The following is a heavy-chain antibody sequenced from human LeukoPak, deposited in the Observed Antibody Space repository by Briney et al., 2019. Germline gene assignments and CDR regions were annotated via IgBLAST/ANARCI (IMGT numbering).Heavy chain of an antibody. CDR1: GYTFTSYG. V-gene: IGHV1-18*01. CDR2: ISAYNGNT. D-gene: IGHD3-10*01. CDR3: ARDQVDYGSGSYWKIDGMDV. Sequence: GASVKVSCKASGYTFTSYGISWVRQAPGQGLEWMGWISAYNGNTNYAQKLQGRVTMTTDTSTSTAYVELRSLRSDDTAVYYCARDQVDYGSGSYWKIDGMDVWGQGTTVTVSS. J-gene: IGHJ6*02.